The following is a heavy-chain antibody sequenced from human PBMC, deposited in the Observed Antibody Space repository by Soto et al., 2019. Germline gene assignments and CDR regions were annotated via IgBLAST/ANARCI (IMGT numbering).Heavy chain of an antibody. D-gene: IGHD2-2*01. CDR3: ARYARTPDS. CDR1: GASITSSY. J-gene: IGHJ4*02. V-gene: IGHV4-59*01. Sequence: QVQLQESGPGLVKPSETLSLTCTVSGASITSSYWSWIRQPPGQGLESIGYIYYTGDTNSNPSLKSRVTMSLDTSKNQFSLKLSSVTAADTAVYYCARYARTPDSWGQGTLVTVSS. CDR2: IYYTGDT.